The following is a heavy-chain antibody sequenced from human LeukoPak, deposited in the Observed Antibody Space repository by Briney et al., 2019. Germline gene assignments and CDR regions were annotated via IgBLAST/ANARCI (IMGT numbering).Heavy chain of an antibody. D-gene: IGHD3-10*01. V-gene: IGHV3-30*04. J-gene: IGHJ5*02. CDR2: ISYDGSNK. CDR1: GFTFSSYA. CDR3: ARDTGVSKMVRGVKSWFDP. Sequence: GRSLRLSCAASGFTFSSYAMHWVRQAPGKGLEWVAVISYDGSNKYYADSVKGRFTISRDNSKNTLYLQMNSLRAEDTAVYYCARDTGVSKMVRGVKSWFDPWGQGTLVTVSS.